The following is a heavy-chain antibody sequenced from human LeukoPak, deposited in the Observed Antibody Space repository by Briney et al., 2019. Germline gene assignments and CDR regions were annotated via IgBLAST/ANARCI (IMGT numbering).Heavy chain of an antibody. D-gene: IGHD3-16*01. J-gene: IGHJ4*02. Sequence: PGGSLRLSCAASGFSLNHYPMHWVRQVPGKGLEWVAVISFDESNKYHADSVKGRFAISRDTSKNTLFLQMNSLRPDDTAVYYCARGALNHYADARFDYWGQGTLVTVSS. CDR1: GFSLNHYP. CDR2: ISFDESNK. V-gene: IGHV3-30*09. CDR3: ARGALNHYADARFDY.